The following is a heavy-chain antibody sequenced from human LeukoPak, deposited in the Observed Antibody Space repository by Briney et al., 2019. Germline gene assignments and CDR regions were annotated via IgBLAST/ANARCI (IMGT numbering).Heavy chain of an antibody. CDR3: ARINYYDSSGSDAFDI. Sequence: PGGSLRLSCAASGCTFSSYSMNWVRQAPGKGLEWVSSISSSSSYIYYADSVKGRFTISRDNAKNSLYLQMNSLRAEDTAVYYCARINYYDSSGSDAFDIWGQGTMVTVSS. V-gene: IGHV3-21*01. J-gene: IGHJ3*02. CDR1: GCTFSSYS. CDR2: ISSSSSYI. D-gene: IGHD3-22*01.